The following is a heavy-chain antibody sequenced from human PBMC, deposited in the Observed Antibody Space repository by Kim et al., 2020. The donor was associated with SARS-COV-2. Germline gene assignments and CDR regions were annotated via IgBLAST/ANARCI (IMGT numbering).Heavy chain of an antibody. J-gene: IGHJ6*02. D-gene: IGHD3-22*01. CDR1: GFTFSDYY. CDR2: ISSSGSTI. V-gene: IGHV3-11*04. CDR3: ARDSKYLEGITMIVVANYGMDV. Sequence: GGSLRLSCAASGFTFSDYYMSWIRQAPGKGLEWVSYISSSGSTIYYADSVKGRFTISRDNAKNSLYLQMNSLRAEDTAVYYCARDSKYLEGITMIVVANYGMDVWGQGTTVTVSS.